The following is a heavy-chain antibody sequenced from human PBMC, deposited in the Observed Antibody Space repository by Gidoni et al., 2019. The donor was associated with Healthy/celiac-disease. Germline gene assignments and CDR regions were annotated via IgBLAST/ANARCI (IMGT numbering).Heavy chain of an antibody. Sequence: EVQLVQSGAEVKTPGASLRITWKGSGASFTSYWISWVRPMAGKGLEWKGRIDPSDSYTTYSPSCQGHVTILADKSISTAYLQWSSLKASDTAIYYCASLSNYYGSGSYYNVDYWGQGTLVTVSS. CDR1: GASFTSYW. CDR3: ASLSNYYGSGSYYNVDY. J-gene: IGHJ4*02. CDR2: IDPSDSYT. V-gene: IGHV5-10-1*03. D-gene: IGHD3-10*01.